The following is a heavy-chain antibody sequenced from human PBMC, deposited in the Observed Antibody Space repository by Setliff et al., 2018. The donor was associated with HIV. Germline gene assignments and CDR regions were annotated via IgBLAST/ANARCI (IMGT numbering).Heavy chain of an antibody. CDR3: ARDRGSYNFWSGLARGDNWFDP. CDR2: IFYSGSS. V-gene: IGHV4-59*01. Sequence: PSETLSLTCTVSGASISTYYWSWIRQPPGKGLEWIWYIFYSGSSNYNPSLKSRVTMSVDTSKNQFSLNLTSVTAADTAVYYCARDRGSYNFWSGLARGDNWFDPWGQGTLVTVSS. J-gene: IGHJ5*02. D-gene: IGHD3-3*01. CDR1: GASISTYY.